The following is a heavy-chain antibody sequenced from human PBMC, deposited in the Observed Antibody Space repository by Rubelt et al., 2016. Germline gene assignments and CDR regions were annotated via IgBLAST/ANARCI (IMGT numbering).Heavy chain of an antibody. J-gene: IGHJ1*01. V-gene: IGHV4-31*03. Sequence: QVQLQESGPGLVKPSQTLSLTCTVSGGSISSGGYYWSWIRQHPGKGLEWIGYIYYSGSTYYNPSLKGRVTISVDTSKNQFSLKLSAVTAADTAVYYCARGYWRRWEKYFQHWGQGTLVTVAS. CDR2: IYYSGST. CDR3: ARGYWRRWEKYFQH. CDR1: GGSISSGGYY. D-gene: IGHD1-26*01.